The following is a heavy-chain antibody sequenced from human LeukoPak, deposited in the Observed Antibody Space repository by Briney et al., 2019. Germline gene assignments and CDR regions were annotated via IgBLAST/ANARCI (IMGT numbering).Heavy chain of an antibody. CDR2: IYYSGRT. J-gene: IGHJ4*02. D-gene: IGHD3-16*01. V-gene: IGHV4-59*01. CDR1: GGSISSYY. CDR3: ARGDDYVWGSYRFDH. Sequence: SETLSLTCTVSGGSISSYYWSWIRQPPGKGLEWIGYIYYSGRTNYNPSLKSRVTISVDTSKNQFSLKLSSVTAADTAVYYCARGDDYVWGSYRFDHWGQGTLVTVSS.